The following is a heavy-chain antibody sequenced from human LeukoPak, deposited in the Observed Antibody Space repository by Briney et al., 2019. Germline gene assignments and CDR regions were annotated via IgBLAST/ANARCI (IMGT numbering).Heavy chain of an antibody. CDR2: MSGSGRST. CDR1: GFTFSSYA. D-gene: IGHD2-21*02. V-gene: IGHV3-23*01. CDR3: ARAHDNCGGDCSPLDYNDY. Sequence: GGSLRLSCAASGFTFSSYAMTWVRQAPRKGLEWVSAMSGSGRSTYYADSVKGRFTISRDNSKKTLYLQMNSLRGEDTAVYYCARAHDNCGGDCSPLDYNDYWGQGTLVTVSS. J-gene: IGHJ4*02.